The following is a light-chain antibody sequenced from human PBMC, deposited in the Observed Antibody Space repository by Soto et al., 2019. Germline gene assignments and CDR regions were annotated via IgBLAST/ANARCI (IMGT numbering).Light chain of an antibody. CDR1: SSNIGSNY. V-gene: IGLV1-47*02. Sequence: QSVLTQPPSASGTPGQRVTISCSGSSSNIGSNYVYWYQQLPGTAPKLLIYSNNQRPSGFPDRFSGSKSGTSASLAIGGLRSEDEAYYYCAAWDDSLSGHVVFGGGTKVTVL. J-gene: IGLJ2*01. CDR2: SNN. CDR3: AAWDDSLSGHVV.